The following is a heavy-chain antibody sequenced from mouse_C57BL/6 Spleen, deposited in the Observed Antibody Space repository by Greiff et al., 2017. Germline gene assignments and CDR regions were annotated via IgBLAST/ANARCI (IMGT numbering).Heavy chain of an antibody. CDR1: GFTFSSYT. Sequence: EVQLVESGGGLVKPGGSLKLSCAASGFTFSSYTMSWVRQTPEKRLEWVATISGGGGNTYYPDSVKGRFTISRDNAKNTLYLQMSSLRSEDTALYYCARRRDYAMDYWGQGTSVTVSS. CDR3: ARRRDYAMDY. J-gene: IGHJ4*01. V-gene: IGHV5-9*01. CDR2: ISGGGGNT.